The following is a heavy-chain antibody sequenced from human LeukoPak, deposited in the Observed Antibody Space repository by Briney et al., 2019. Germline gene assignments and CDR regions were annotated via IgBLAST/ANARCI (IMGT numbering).Heavy chain of an antibody. CDR3: VKDLSGWYSFDY. D-gene: IGHD6-19*01. CDR2: INDHGDTT. V-gene: IGHV3-64D*09. Sequence: WGSLRLSCSASGFTFSSCAMHWVRQAPGMGLEYVSGINDHGDTTHYGDSVRGRVTISRDDSKNTVHLPMSSLRAEDTAVYYCVKDLSGWYSFDYWGQGTLVTVSS. J-gene: IGHJ4*02. CDR1: GFTFSSCA.